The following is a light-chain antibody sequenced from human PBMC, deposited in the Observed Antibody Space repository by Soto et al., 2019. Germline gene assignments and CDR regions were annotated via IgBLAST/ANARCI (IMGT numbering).Light chain of an antibody. CDR2: GAS. Sequence: EIVLTQSPGTLSLSPGERATLSCRASQSVSGTYIAWYQQNPGRAPRLLIYGASSRATGIPDRFSGSGSGTDFTLTISRLEPEDFAVYFCQQYGRSPPFTFGQGTKVEIK. CDR3: QQYGRSPPFT. V-gene: IGKV3-20*01. CDR1: QSVSGTY. J-gene: IGKJ2*01.